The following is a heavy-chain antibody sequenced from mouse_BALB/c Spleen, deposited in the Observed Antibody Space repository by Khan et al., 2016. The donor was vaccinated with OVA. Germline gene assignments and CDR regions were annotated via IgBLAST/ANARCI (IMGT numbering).Heavy chain of an antibody. V-gene: IGHV14-3*02. J-gene: IGHJ4*01. CDR3: THSLLLWAMDY. D-gene: IGHD1-2*01. Sequence: VQLKQSGAEFVKPGASVKLSCTASGFNIKDTYIHWVKQRPEQGLEWIGRIDPANDKTNYDPKLQGKATITEDKSSNTAYLHLSSLTSEDTVIYYCTHSLLLWAMDYWGQGTSVTVSS. CDR2: IDPANDKT. CDR1: GFNIKDTY.